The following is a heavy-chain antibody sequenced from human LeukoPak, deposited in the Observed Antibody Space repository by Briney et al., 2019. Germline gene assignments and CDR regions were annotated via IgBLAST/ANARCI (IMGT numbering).Heavy chain of an antibody. D-gene: IGHD3-16*01. CDR1: GFTFSSYA. V-gene: IGHV3-23*01. CDR3: ARLAITGSYTYDDY. Sequence: TGGSLRLSCAASGFTFSSYAMSWVRQAPGKGLEWVSAISGSGGTTYYADSVKGRFTISRDNSKNTLYLQISSLRAEDTAVCYCARLAITGSYTYDDYWGQGTLVTVSS. J-gene: IGHJ4*02. CDR2: ISGSGGTT.